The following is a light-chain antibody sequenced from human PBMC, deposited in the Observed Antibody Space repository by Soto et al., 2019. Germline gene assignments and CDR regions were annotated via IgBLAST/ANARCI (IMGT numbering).Light chain of an antibody. CDR3: LQHNSFPWT. J-gene: IGKJ1*01. CDR1: QGLRSD. Sequence: DIPMTQSPSSLSASVGDRVTITCRASQGLRSDLAWYQQKPGKDPKRLIYAVSNLQSGVPSRFSGSGSGTEFSLTISSLQPEDFATYYCLQHNSFPWTFGQGTKVEV. V-gene: IGKV1-17*01. CDR2: AVS.